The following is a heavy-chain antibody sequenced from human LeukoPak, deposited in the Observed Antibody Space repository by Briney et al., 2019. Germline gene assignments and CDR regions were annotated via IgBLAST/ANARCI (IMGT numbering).Heavy chain of an antibody. CDR3: ARDRPSQEYYYDSGFFDY. CDR2: ISSSSTYK. J-gene: IGHJ4*02. V-gene: IGHV3-21*01. D-gene: IGHD3-22*01. CDR1: GFTLSSYS. Sequence: GGSLRLSCAASGFTLSSYSMSWVRQGPGKGLEWVSSISSSSTYKYYAGSVKGRFTISRDNAKNSLYLQMNSLRAEDTAVYYCARDRPSQEYYYDSGFFDYWGQGTLVTVSS.